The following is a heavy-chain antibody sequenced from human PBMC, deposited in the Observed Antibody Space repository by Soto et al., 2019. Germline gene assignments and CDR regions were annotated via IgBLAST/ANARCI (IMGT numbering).Heavy chain of an antibody. J-gene: IGHJ6*02. Sequence: GGSLRLSCAASGFTFSSYAMSWVRQAPGKGLEWVSAISGSGGSTYYADSVKGWFTISRDNSKNTLYLQMNSLRAEDTAVYYCAKGWYKWELTYYGMDVWGQGTTVTVSS. CDR2: ISGSGGST. V-gene: IGHV3-23*01. CDR1: GFTFSSYA. D-gene: IGHD1-26*01. CDR3: AKGWYKWELTYYGMDV.